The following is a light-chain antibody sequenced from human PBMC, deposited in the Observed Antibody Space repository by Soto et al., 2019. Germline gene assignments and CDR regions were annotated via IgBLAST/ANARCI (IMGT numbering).Light chain of an antibody. V-gene: IGLV3-21*02. J-gene: IGLJ1*01. CDR1: NIGTKS. CDR3: QVWDSSSDHYV. CDR2: DDT. Sequence: SYELTQPPSVSVAPGQTARVPCGGSNIGTKSVHWYQQKPGQAPLLVVYDDTDRPSGIPERFSGSNSGNTATLTISRVEARDEADYYCQVWDSSSDHYVFGSGTKVTVL.